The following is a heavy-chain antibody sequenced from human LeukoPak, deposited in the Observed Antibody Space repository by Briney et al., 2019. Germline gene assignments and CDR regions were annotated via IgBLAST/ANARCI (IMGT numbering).Heavy chain of an antibody. V-gene: IGHV4-34*01. J-gene: IGHJ4*02. CDR3: ARGRLMWLLDY. Sequence: SETLSLTCAVYGGSFSGYYWSWIRQPPGKGLEWIGEINHSGCTNYNPSLKSRVTISVDTSKNQFSLKLSSVTAADTAVYYCARGRLMWLLDYWGQGTLVTVSS. CDR2: INHSGCT. D-gene: IGHD3-22*01. CDR1: GGSFSGYY.